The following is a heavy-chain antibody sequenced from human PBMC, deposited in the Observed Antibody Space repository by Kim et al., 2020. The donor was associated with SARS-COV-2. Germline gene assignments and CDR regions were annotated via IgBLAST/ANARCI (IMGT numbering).Heavy chain of an antibody. CDR1: GGSISRYY. CDR2: IHYSGST. CDR3: ARGVGTGDSYGYAY. Sequence: SETLSLTCTVSGGSISRYYWSWIRQPPGKGLEWIGYIHYSGSTNYNPSLKSRVTISIDTSKNQFSLKLSSVTAADTAVYYCARGVGTGDSYGYAYWGQGTLVTVSS. D-gene: IGHD5-18*01. V-gene: IGHV4-59*01. J-gene: IGHJ4*02.